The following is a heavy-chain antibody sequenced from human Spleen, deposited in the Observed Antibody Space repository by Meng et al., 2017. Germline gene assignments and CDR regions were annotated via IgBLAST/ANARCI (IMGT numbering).Heavy chain of an antibody. Sequence: SETLSLTCTVSGGSISSGSHYWSWIRQPAGEGLEWIGRIYTSGITKYNPSLKSRVTISVDTSKNQFSLKLSSVTAADTAVYYCARDSPLGGYGAVDYFDYWGQGTLVTVSS. J-gene: IGHJ4*02. CDR3: ARDSPLGGYGAVDYFDY. CDR1: GGSISSGSHY. V-gene: IGHV4-61*02. CDR2: IYTSGIT. D-gene: IGHD3-16*01.